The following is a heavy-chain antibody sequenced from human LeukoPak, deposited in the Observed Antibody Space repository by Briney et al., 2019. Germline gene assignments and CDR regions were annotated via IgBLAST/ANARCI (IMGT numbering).Heavy chain of an antibody. CDR1: GYSIRSSNW. CDR2: IYYDGSI. Sequence: SETLSLTCAVSGYSIRSSNWWGWIRQPPGQGLEWIGYIYYDGSIYYNPSLRSRVTMSVDTSKNQFSLKLSSVTAADTAVYYCASESMGFGYWGQGTLVTVSS. J-gene: IGHJ4*02. V-gene: IGHV4-28*05. CDR3: ASESMGFGY. D-gene: IGHD2/OR15-2a*01.